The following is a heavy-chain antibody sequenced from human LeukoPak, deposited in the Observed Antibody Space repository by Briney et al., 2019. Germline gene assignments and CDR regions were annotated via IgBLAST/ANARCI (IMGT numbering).Heavy chain of an antibody. CDR1: GYSISSGYY. V-gene: IGHV4-38-2*01. CDR2: IYHSGST. J-gene: IGHJ3*02. Sequence: SETLSLTCAVSGYSISSGYYWGWIRQPPGKGLEWIGSIYHSGSTNYNPSLKSRVTISVDTSKNQFSLKLSSVTAADTAVYYCARVPITMVRGVIRGDAFDIWGQGTMVTVSS. D-gene: IGHD3-10*01. CDR3: ARVPITMVRGVIRGDAFDI.